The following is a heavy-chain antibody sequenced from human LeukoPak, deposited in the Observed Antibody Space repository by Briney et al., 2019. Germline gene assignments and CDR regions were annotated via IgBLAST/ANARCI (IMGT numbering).Heavy chain of an antibody. V-gene: IGHV1-18*01. J-gene: IGHJ4*02. CDR3: ARDTYDFLTGRYSGSGGDY. CDR2: ISGYNANA. CDR1: GYTFSSYG. D-gene: IGHD3-9*01. Sequence: GASVKVSCKASGYTFSSYGISWVRQAPGQGLKWMGWISGYNANAKYAQKLQGRVTMTTDTSTSTVLMELRSLRSDDTAVHYCARDTYDFLTGRYSGSGGDYWGQGTLVTVSS.